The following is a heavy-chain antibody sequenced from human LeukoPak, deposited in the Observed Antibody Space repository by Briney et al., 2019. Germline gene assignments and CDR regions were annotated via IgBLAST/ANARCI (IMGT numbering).Heavy chain of an antibody. CDR1: GYTFTSYG. CDR3: APDAGSLLAGSWLDP. CDR2: ISAYNGNT. V-gene: IGHV1-18*01. D-gene: IGHD2-21*01. Sequence: ASVKLSCKASGYTFTSYGISWVRQAPGQGLEWMGWISAYNGNTNYAQKLQGRVTMTTDTSRSTAYMELRSLRSDDPAVSYVAPDAGSLLAGSWLDPWGEGTLVTVSS. J-gene: IGHJ5*02.